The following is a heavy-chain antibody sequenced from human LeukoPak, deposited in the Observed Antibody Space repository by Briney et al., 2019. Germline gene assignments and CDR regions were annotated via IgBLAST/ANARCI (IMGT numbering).Heavy chain of an antibody. V-gene: IGHV3-48*01. Sequence: GGSLRLSCAASGFSFRDYNVNWVRQPPGKGLVWVSYISRDSNIIYYADSVKGRFTISRDNAKNSVSLQMNSLRAEDTAVYYCARAYDTNTYGYVYWGQGTLVTVSS. CDR2: ISRDSNII. CDR3: ARAYDTNTYGYVY. D-gene: IGHD5-18*01. J-gene: IGHJ4*02. CDR1: GFSFRDYN.